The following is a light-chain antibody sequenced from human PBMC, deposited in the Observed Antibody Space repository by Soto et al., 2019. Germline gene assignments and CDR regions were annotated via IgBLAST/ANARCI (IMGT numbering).Light chain of an antibody. Sequence: DIQITQSPSTLSASVGDRVTITCRASQSISSRLAWYGQKPGKAPKLLIYKASSLESGVPSRFSGSGAGTEFTRTISSLQPDDFATDYCQHYNSYSEAFGQGTKVDIK. CDR2: KAS. V-gene: IGKV1-5*03. CDR1: QSISSR. CDR3: QHYNSYSEA. J-gene: IGKJ1*01.